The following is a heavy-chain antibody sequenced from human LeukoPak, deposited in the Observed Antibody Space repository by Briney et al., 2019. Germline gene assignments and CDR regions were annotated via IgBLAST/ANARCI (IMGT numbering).Heavy chain of an antibody. CDR2: IDWGEDK. CDR1: GFSRSTSGGG. J-gene: IGHJ4*02. CDR3: ALLYDSSGYFDY. V-gene: IGHV2-5*02. D-gene: IGHD3-22*01. Sequence: SGPTLLNPTPTLTLTCTFSGFSRSTSGGGVGWIRQPPAKALEWLALIDWGEDKRYSPSLKSRLPITKDTSKNQVVLTMTNMDPVDTATYYCALLYDSSGYFDYWGQGTRVTVPS.